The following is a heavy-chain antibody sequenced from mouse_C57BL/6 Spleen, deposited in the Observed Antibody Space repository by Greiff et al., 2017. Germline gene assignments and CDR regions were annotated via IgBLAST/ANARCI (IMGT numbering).Heavy chain of an antibody. CDR1: GYTFTSYW. CDR3: ARRGSSGYPAWFAY. CDR2: IYPGSGST. J-gene: IGHJ3*01. V-gene: IGHV1-55*01. D-gene: IGHD3-2*02. Sequence: QVQLQQPGAELVKPGALVKMSCKASGYTFTSYWITWVKQRPGQGLEWIGDIYPGSGSTNYNEKFKSKATLTVDTSSSTAYMQLSSLTSEDSAVYYCARRGSSGYPAWFAYWGQGTLVTVSA.